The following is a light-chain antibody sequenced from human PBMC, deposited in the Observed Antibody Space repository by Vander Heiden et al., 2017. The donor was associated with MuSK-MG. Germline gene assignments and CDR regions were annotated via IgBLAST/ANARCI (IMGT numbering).Light chain of an antibody. Sequence: DIQLTQSPSTLSASVGDRVTITCRATQSISTWLAWYQQKPGKAPTVLIYRASSLDSGVPSRFSGSGSRTEFALTISSLHPDDFATYYCPHDNCYSALTFGGGTKVEL. CDR1: QSISTW. CDR2: RAS. CDR3: PHDNCYSALT. V-gene: IGKV1-5*03. J-gene: IGKJ4*01.